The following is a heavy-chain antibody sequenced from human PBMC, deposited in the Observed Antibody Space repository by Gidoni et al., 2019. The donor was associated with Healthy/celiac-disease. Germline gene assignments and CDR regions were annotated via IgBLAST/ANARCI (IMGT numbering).Heavy chain of an antibody. CDR3: AKPRRPKVVAVAD. D-gene: IGHD6-19*01. V-gene: IGHV3-30*18. Sequence: QVQLVESGGGVVQPGRSLRLSCAASGFTFSSYGMHWVRQAPGKGLEWVAVISYDGSNKYYADSVKGRFTISRDNSKNTLYLQMNSLRAEDTAVYYCAKPRRPKVVAVADWGQGTLVTVSS. CDR2: ISYDGSNK. J-gene: IGHJ4*02. CDR1: GFTFSSYG.